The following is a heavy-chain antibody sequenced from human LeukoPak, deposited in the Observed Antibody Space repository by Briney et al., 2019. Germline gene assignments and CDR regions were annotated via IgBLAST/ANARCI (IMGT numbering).Heavy chain of an antibody. D-gene: IGHD2-15*01. CDR1: GGTFSSYA. CDR2: IIPIFGTA. J-gene: IGHJ4*02. CDR3: ASGGPYCSGGSCLGY. Sequence: SVKVSRKASGGTFSSYAISWVRQAPGQGLEWMGGIIPIFGTANYAQKFQGRVTITADESTSTAYMELSSLRSEDTAVYYCASGGPYCSGGSCLGYWGQGTLVTVSS. V-gene: IGHV1-69*13.